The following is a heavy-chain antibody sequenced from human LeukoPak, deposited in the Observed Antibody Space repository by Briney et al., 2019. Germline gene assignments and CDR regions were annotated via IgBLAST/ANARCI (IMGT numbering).Heavy chain of an antibody. J-gene: IGHJ4*02. V-gene: IGHV3-48*04. D-gene: IGHD1-26*01. Sequence: PGGSLRLSCAASGFTFSRYSMNWVRQAPGKGLEWVSFISSSSSTIYYANSVKGRFTISRDNAKNSLYLQMNSLRAEAKAVYYCTRDRGGSYSAIDYWGQGTLGTVSS. CDR2: ISSSSSTI. CDR1: GFTFSRYS. CDR3: TRDRGGSYSAIDY.